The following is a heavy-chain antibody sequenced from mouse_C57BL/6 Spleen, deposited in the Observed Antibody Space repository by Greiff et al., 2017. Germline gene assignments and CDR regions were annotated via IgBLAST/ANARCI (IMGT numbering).Heavy chain of an antibody. V-gene: IGHV1-72*01. J-gene: IGHJ4*01. CDR2: IDPNSGGT. CDR3: ARSASYGYDEGGYAMDY. Sequence: VQLQQPGAELVKPGASVKLSCKASGYTFTSYWMHWVKQRPGRGLEWIGRIDPNSGGTKYNEQFKSKATLTVDKPSSPAYMQLSSLTSEDSAVYYCARSASYGYDEGGYAMDYWGQGTSVTVSS. CDR1: GYTFTSYW. D-gene: IGHD2-2*01.